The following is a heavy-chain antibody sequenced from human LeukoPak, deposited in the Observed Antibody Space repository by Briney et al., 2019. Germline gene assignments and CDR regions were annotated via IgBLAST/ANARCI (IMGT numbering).Heavy chain of an antibody. Sequence: SETLSLTCTVSGGSISSYYWSWIRQPPGKGLEWIGYIYYSGGTNYNPSLKSRVTISVDTSKNQFSLKLSSVTAADTAVYYCARTGNTVTTLFDYWGQGTLVTVSS. CDR3: ARTGNTVTTLFDY. V-gene: IGHV4-59*01. CDR2: IYYSGGT. CDR1: GGSISSYY. J-gene: IGHJ4*02. D-gene: IGHD4-4*01.